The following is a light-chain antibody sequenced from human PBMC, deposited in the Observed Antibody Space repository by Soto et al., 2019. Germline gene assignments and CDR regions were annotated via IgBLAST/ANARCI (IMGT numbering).Light chain of an antibody. Sequence: DIQMTQSPSSLSASVGDRVTITCRASQSISSFLNWYQQKPGKAPKPLIYAASSLQSGVPARFSGSGAGIDFTLTISRLQPEDFATYYCKQIYSVPCTFGQGTKLEIK. CDR1: QSISSF. V-gene: IGKV1-39*01. J-gene: IGKJ2*02. CDR2: AAS. CDR3: KQIYSVPCT.